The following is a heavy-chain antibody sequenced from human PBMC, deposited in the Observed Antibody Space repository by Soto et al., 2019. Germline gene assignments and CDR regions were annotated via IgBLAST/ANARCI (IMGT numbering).Heavy chain of an antibody. V-gene: IGHV3-33*01. D-gene: IGHD3-9*01. CDR2: IWYDGSNK. Sequence: APGKGLEWVAVIWYDGSNKYYADSVKGRFTISRDNSKNTLYLQMNSLRAEDTAVYYCAIFFQAEDGIRYSVPVSAFLLNRSSDL. J-gene: IGHJ2*01. CDR3: AIFFQAEDGIRYSVPVSAFLLNRSSDL.